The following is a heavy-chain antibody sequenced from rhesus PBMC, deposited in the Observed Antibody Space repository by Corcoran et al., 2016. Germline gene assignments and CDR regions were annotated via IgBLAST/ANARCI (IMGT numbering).Heavy chain of an antibody. Sequence: QVQLQESGPGVVKPSETLSLTCAVSGCSISSNYWSWIRQPPWKGLEWIGYIYGSSGSHYYNPSLRSRVTITTETSKNQFELKLSSVTAADTAVYYCARGFREWLLLFDYWGQGVLVTVSS. D-gene: IGHD3-28*01. J-gene: IGHJ4*01. CDR1: GCSISSNY. V-gene: IGHV4-160*01. CDR3: ARGFREWLLLFDY. CDR2: IYGSSGSH.